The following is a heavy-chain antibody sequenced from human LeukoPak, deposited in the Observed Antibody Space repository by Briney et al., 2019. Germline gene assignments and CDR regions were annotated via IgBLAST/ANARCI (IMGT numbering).Heavy chain of an antibody. CDR1: GYTFTGYY. J-gene: IGHJ4*02. D-gene: IGHD2-21*01. CDR2: INPNSGGT. V-gene: IGHV1-2*02. Sequence: GASVKVSCKASGYTFTGYYMHWVRQAPGQGLEWMGWINPNSGGTNYAQKFQGRVTMTRDTSISTAYMELSRLRSDDTAVYYCARSARWRYGPGFVGNYWGQGTPVTVSS. CDR3: ARSARWRYGPGFVGNY.